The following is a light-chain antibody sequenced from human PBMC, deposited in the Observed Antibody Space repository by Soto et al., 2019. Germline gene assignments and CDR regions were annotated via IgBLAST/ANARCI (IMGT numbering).Light chain of an antibody. Sequence: EKVLTQSPATLSLSPGEGASLSCRASQSINTYLAWYQQKPGQAPRLLIYDASKRATGIPARFSGSGSGTNFTLTISSLEPEDFAVYYCQQRRSWQVTFGQGTRLAI. V-gene: IGKV3D-11*02. J-gene: IGKJ5*01. CDR1: QSINTY. CDR3: QQRRSWQVT. CDR2: DAS.